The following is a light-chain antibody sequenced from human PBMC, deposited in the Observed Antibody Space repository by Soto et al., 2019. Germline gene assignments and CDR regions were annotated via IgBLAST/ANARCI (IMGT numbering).Light chain of an antibody. CDR3: QQYINFPWT. Sequence: EIVLTQSPGTLSLSPGERATLSCRASQSVSSSYLAWYQQKPGQAPRLLIYDASSRATGIPDRFRGRGSGTEFTLSISSLQPGDSATYYCQQYINFPWTFGLGTKVDIK. CDR2: DAS. V-gene: IGKV3-20*01. CDR1: QSVSSSY. J-gene: IGKJ1*01.